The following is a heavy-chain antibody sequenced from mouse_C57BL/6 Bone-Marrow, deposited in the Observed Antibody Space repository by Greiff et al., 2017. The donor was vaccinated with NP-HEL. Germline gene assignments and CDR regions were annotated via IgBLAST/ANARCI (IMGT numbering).Heavy chain of an antibody. D-gene: IGHD1-1*01. Sequence: QVQLQQSGAELVRPGTSVKVSCKASGYAFTNYLIEWVKQRPGQGLEWIGVINPGSGGTNYNEKFKGKATLTADKSSSTAYMQLSSLTSEDSAVYFCARGLVATPYWYFDVWGTGTTVTVSS. J-gene: IGHJ1*03. CDR1: GYAFTNYL. CDR3: ARGLVATPYWYFDV. CDR2: INPGSGGT. V-gene: IGHV1-54*01.